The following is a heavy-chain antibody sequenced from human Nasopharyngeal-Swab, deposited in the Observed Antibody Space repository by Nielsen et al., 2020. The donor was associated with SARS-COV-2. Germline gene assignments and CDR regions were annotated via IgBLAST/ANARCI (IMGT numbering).Heavy chain of an antibody. CDR3: ARVLYSSGGWFDP. V-gene: IGHV1-2*06. CDR2: INPNSGGT. J-gene: IGHJ5*02. D-gene: IGHD6-19*01. Sequence: ASVKVSCKASGYTFTGYYMHWVRQAPGQGLEWMGRINPNSGGTNYAQKFQGRVTMTRDTSIRTAYMELSRLRSDDTAVYYCARVLYSSGGWFDPWGQGTLVTVSS. CDR1: GYTFTGYY.